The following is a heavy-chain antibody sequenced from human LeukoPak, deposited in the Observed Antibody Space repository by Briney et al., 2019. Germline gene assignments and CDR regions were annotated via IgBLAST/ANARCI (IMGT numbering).Heavy chain of an antibody. CDR2: IKQDGSEK. Sequence: GGSLRLSCAASGFTFSSYWMSWVRQAPGKGLEWVAIIKQDGSEKYYVDSVKGRFTISRDNAKNSLYLQMNSLRAEDTAVYYCARVYYDSSGYISNDALDIWGHGTMVTVSS. D-gene: IGHD3-22*01. V-gene: IGHV3-7*01. J-gene: IGHJ3*02. CDR3: ARVYYDSSGYISNDALDI. CDR1: GFTFSSYW.